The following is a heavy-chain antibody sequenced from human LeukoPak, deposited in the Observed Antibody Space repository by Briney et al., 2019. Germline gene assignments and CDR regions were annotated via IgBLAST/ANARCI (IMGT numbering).Heavy chain of an antibody. Sequence: GGSLRLSCAASGFTFSSYSMNWVRQTPGKGLEWVSSISSSSSYIYYADSVKGRFTISRDNAKNSLYLQMNSLRAEDTAVYYCARLNYYGSGSYYNPDAFDIWGQGTMVTVSS. D-gene: IGHD3-10*01. V-gene: IGHV3-21*01. CDR1: GFTFSSYS. CDR2: ISSSSSYI. J-gene: IGHJ3*02. CDR3: ARLNYYGSGSYYNPDAFDI.